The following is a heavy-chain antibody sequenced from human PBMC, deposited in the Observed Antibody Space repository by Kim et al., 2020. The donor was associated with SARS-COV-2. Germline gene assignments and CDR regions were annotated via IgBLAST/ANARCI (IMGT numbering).Heavy chain of an antibody. V-gene: IGHV3-74*01. D-gene: IGHD6-13*01. Sequence: GGSLRLSCAASGFTFSSYWIHWVRQAPGKGLEWLSRISNDGSTTNYADSVKGRLTISRDNARNTLYLQMNSLRAEDTAVYYCARGGQQLDTLDYWGQGT. CDR2: ISNDGSTT. CDR3: ARGGQQLDTLDY. J-gene: IGHJ4*02. CDR1: GFTFSSYW.